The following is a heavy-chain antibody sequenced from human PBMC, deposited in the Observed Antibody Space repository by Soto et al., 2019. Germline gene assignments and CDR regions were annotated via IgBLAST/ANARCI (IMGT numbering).Heavy chain of an antibody. Sequence: GGSLRLSCAASGFTFSSYAMSWVRQAPGKGLEWVSAISGSGGSTYYADSVKGRFTISRDNSKNTLYLQMNSLRAEDTAVYYCAKDQSEWVVATTTFIFDYWGQGTLVTVSS. D-gene: IGHD5-12*01. CDR3: AKDQSEWVVATTTFIFDY. CDR2: ISGSGGST. CDR1: GFTFSSYA. V-gene: IGHV3-23*01. J-gene: IGHJ4*02.